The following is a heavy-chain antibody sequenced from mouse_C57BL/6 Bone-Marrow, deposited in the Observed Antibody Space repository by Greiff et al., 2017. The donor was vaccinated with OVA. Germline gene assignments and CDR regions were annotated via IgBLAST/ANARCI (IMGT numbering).Heavy chain of an antibody. D-gene: IGHD3-2*02. V-gene: IGHV5-12*01. CDR3: ASQTAQATDYAMDY. Sequence: DVQLQESGGGLVQPGGSLKLSCAASGFTFSDYYMYWVRQTPEKRLEWVAYISNGGGSTYYPDTVKGRFTISRDNAKNTRYLQMSRLKSEDTAMYYCASQTAQATDYAMDYWGQGTSVTVSS. J-gene: IGHJ4*01. CDR2: ISNGGGST. CDR1: GFTFSDYY.